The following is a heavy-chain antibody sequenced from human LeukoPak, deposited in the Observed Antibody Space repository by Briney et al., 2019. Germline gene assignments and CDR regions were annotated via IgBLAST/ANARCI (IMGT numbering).Heavy chain of an antibody. J-gene: IGHJ1*01. CDR2: IYTTGLT. V-gene: IGHV4-38-2*02. CDR1: GNSISSGYY. D-gene: IGHD2-21*01. CDR3: ARAAAIVRYFHN. Sequence: SETLSLTCTVSGNSISSGYYWDWIRQPPGKGLEWIGRIYTTGLTNYSPSLRSRVTISIDTSRNQFSLKLTSVTAADTAVYYCARAAAIVRYFHNWGQGTLVTVSS.